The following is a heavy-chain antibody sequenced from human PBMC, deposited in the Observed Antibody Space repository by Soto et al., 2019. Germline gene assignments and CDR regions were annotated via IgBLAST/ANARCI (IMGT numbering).Heavy chain of an antibody. J-gene: IGHJ4*02. CDR2: INHSGST. Sequence: SETLSLTCAVYGGSFGGYYWSWIRQPPGKGLEWIGEINHSGSTNYNPSLKSRVTISVDTSKNQFSLKLSSVTAADTAVYYCARVRGMNDYWGQGTLVTVSS. V-gene: IGHV4-34*01. CDR1: GGSFGGYY. D-gene: IGHD6-13*01. CDR3: ARVRGMNDY.